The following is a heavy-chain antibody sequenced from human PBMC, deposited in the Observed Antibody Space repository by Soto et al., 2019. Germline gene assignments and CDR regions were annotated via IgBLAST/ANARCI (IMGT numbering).Heavy chain of an antibody. D-gene: IGHD3-3*01. Sequence: SETLSLTCTVSGGSISSGGYYWSWIRQHPGKGLEWIGYIYYSGSTYYNPSLKSRVTISVDTSKNQFSLKLSSVTAANTAVYYCARAVTYHPTFYDFLSGYANRAPFDYWCQGTLVTVSS. CDR2: IYYSGST. V-gene: IGHV4-31*03. CDR3: ARAVTYHPTFYDFLSGYANRAPFDY. CDR1: GGSISSGGYY. J-gene: IGHJ4*02.